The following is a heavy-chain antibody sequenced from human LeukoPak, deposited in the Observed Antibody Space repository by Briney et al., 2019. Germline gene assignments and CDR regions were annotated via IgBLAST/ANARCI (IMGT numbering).Heavy chain of an antibody. D-gene: IGHD6-19*01. CDR3: VMRPYRSGFDF. CDR2: ISRLSSYI. Sequence: GGSLRLSCAASGFMFSNYSMNWVRQAPGKGLEWVSSISRLSSYINYADSVKGRFTISRDNAKNSLELHLSRLRPEDTALYYCVMRPYRSGFDFWGQGTLVTVSS. V-gene: IGHV3-21*06. CDR1: GFMFSNYS. J-gene: IGHJ4*02.